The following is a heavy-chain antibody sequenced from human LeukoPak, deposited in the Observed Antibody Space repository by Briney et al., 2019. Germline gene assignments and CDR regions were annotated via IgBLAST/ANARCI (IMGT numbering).Heavy chain of an antibody. CDR1: GFTFSYYG. CDR3: AKGGGYTYGYFIDY. V-gene: IGHV3-30*02. D-gene: IGHD5-18*01. J-gene: IGHJ4*02. Sequence: PGRSLRLSCAASGFTFSYYGMHWVRQAPGKGLEWVSFIRYDGSNEYYSDSVKGRFTIPRDNSKNTLYLQMHSLRAGDTALYYCAKGGGYTYGYFIDYWGQGSLVTVSS. CDR2: IRYDGSNE.